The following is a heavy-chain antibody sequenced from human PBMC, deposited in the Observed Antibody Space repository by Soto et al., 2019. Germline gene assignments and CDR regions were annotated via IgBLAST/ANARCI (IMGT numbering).Heavy chain of an antibody. Sequence: SETLSLTCTVSGGSISSGGYYWSWIRQHPGKGLEWIGYIYYSGSTYYNPSLKSRVTISVDTSKNQFSLKLSSVTAADTAVYYCARFMGAEIDYWGQGTLVTVSS. CDR2: IYYSGST. CDR1: GGSISSGGYY. V-gene: IGHV4-31*03. D-gene: IGHD3-10*01. J-gene: IGHJ4*02. CDR3: ARFMGAEIDY.